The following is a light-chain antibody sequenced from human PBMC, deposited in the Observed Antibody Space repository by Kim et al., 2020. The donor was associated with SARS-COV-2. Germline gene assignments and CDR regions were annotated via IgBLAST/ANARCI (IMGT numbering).Light chain of an antibody. V-gene: IGLV3-19*01. J-gene: IGLJ2*01. Sequence: SSELTQDPVVSVALGQTVRITCQGDSLRSYYATWYQQKPRQAPVLVIYGRNNRPSGIPDRFSGSASGNTASSTISGTQAEDEADFYCSSRDSSGYVIFGGGTQLTVL. CDR1: SLRSYY. CDR2: GRN. CDR3: SSRDSSGYVI.